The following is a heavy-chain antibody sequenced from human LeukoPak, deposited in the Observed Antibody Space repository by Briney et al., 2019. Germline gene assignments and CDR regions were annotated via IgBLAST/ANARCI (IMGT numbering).Heavy chain of an antibody. CDR2: INHSGST. D-gene: IGHD5-18*01. J-gene: IGHJ4*02. Sequence: PSETLSLTCAVYGGSFSGYYWSCIRQPPGKGLEWIGEINHSGSTNYNPSLKSRVTISVDTSKNQFSLKLSSVTAADTAVYYCARGGIFYSYGLKYYFDYWGQGTLVTVSS. V-gene: IGHV4-34*01. CDR3: ARGGIFYSYGLKYYFDY. CDR1: GGSFSGYY.